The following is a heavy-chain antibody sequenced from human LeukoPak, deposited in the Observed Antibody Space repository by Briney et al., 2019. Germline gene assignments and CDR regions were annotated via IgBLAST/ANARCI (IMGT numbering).Heavy chain of an antibody. D-gene: IGHD3-16*01. V-gene: IGHV3-7*01. CDR3: ARPAYTAAYDL. Sequence: GGSLRLSCAASGFTFSSYWMTWVRQAPGKGLEWVANMKWDGSEIHYVDPVKGRFTISRDNAKSSLYLQMDGLRDEDTAVYYCARPAYTAAYDLWGQGTLVTVSS. CDR2: MKWDGSEI. J-gene: IGHJ3*01. CDR1: GFTFSSYW.